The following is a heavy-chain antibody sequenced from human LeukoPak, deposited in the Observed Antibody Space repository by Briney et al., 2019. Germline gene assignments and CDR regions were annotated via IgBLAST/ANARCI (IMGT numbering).Heavy chain of an antibody. J-gene: IGHJ4*02. CDR1: GFTFSSYA. CDR3: ARTRSRVITFGGVIVIPGTLDY. D-gene: IGHD3-16*02. V-gene: IGHV3-7*01. CDR2: IKQDGSEK. Sequence: GGSLRLSCAASGFTFSSYAMSWVRQAPGKGLEWVANIKQDGSEKYYVDSVKGRFTISRDNAKNSLYLQMNSLRAEDTAVYYCARTRSRVITFGGVIVIPGTLDYWGQGTLVTVSS.